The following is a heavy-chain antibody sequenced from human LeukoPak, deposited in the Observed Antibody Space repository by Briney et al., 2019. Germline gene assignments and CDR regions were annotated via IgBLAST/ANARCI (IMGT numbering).Heavy chain of an antibody. D-gene: IGHD2-8*02. V-gene: IGHV3-74*01. Sequence: GGSLRLSCVASGFTFSSYWMHWVRQAPGKGLVWVSRINSDGSTTTYADSVKGRFTISRDNAKSTLTLQMNSLRAEDTAIYYCATYRQVLLPFESWGQGTLVTVSS. J-gene: IGHJ4*02. CDR2: INSDGSTT. CDR3: ATYRQVLLPFES. CDR1: GFTFSSYW.